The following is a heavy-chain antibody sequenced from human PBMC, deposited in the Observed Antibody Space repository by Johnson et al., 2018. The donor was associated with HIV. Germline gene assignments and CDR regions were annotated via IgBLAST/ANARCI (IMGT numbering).Heavy chain of an antibody. CDR2: ISNDGSNK. CDR3: ARDLAAGIPSDAFDI. V-gene: IGHV3-30-3*01. CDR1: GFTFSSYA. Sequence: QVQLVESGGGVVQPGRSLRLSCAASGFTFSSYAIHWVRQAPGKGLEWVAIISNDGSNKYYADSVKGRFTISRDNSKNTLYLQMNSLRAEDTAVYYCARDLAAGIPSDAFDIWGQGTMVTVSS. J-gene: IGHJ3*02. D-gene: IGHD6-25*01.